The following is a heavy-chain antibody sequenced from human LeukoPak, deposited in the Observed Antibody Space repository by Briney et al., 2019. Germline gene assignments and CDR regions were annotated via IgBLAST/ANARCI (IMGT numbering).Heavy chain of an antibody. CDR2: IYYTGST. J-gene: IGHJ4*02. Sequence: SETLSLTCTVSGGSISTYYWSWIRQPPGKGLEWIGYIYYTGSTSYNPSLKSRVTMSLDASKNQFSLELNSVTPADTAVYFCAKGRGWLQFFDYWGQGTLVTVSS. D-gene: IGHD5-24*01. CDR1: GGSISTYY. CDR3: AKGRGWLQFFDY. V-gene: IGHV4-59*01.